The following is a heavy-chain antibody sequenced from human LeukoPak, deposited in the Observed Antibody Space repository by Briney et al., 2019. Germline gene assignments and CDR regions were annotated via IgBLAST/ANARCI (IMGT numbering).Heavy chain of an antibody. CDR2: IIPIFGTA. CDR3: ARDRGTGDYVLDY. Sequence: SVKVSCKAPGGTFSSYAISWVRQAPGQGLEWMGRIIPIFGTANYAQKFQGRVTITTDESTSTAYMELSSLRTEDTAGYYCARDRGTGDYVLDYWGQGTLVTVSS. V-gene: IGHV1-69*05. D-gene: IGHD4-17*01. J-gene: IGHJ4*02. CDR1: GGTFSSYA.